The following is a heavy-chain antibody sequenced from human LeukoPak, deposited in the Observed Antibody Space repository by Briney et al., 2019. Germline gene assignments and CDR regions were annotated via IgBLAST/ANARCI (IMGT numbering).Heavy chain of an antibody. CDR2: IKQDGSEK. V-gene: IGHV3-7*01. CDR1: GFTFSSYW. D-gene: IGHD2-2*02. J-gene: IGHJ6*03. Sequence: GGSLRLSCAASGFTFSSYWMSWVRQAPGEGLEWVANIKQDGSEKYYVDSVKGRFTISRDNAKNSLYLQMNSLRAEDTAVYYCARAGYCSSTSCYRPYYYYMDVWGKGTTVTVSS. CDR3: ARAGYCSSTSCYRPYYYYMDV.